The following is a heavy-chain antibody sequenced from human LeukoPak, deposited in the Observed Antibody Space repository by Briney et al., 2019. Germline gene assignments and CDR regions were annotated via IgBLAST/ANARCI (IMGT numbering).Heavy chain of an antibody. CDR3: ARDNPDSSGYHFDY. CDR2: ISSSSSTI. D-gene: IGHD3-22*01. V-gene: IGHV3-48*01. J-gene: IGHJ4*02. CDR1: GFTFSSYS. Sequence: PGGSLRLSCAASGFTFSSYSMNWVRQAPGKGLEWVSYISSSSSTIYYADSVKGRFTISRDNAKNSLYLQMSSLRAEDTAVYYCARDNPDSSGYHFDYWGQGTLVTVSS.